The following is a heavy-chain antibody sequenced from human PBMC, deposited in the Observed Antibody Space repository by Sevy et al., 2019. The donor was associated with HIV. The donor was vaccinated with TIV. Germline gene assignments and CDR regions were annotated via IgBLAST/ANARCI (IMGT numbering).Heavy chain of an antibody. D-gene: IGHD4-17*01. Sequence: GGSLRLSCGASGFNFINYNMNWVRQAPGKGLEWVSSISGSSNYIYYADSLKGRFTISRDNVKDSLYLQMNSLRAEDTAVYYCARRLETLDGFDIWGQGTLVTVSS. J-gene: IGHJ3*02. V-gene: IGHV3-21*01. CDR1: GFNFINYN. CDR2: ISGSSNYI. CDR3: ARRLETLDGFDI.